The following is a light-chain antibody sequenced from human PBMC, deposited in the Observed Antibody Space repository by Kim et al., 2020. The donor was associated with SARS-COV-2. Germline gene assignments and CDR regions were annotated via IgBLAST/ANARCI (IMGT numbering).Light chain of an antibody. CDR2: AVS. Sequence: SIPISSPRTSRAVGAYNYVSRYQQHPGKAPKLMIYAVSKRPSGVSDRFSGSKSGNPASLTISGLQAEDYADYYCSSYRTSGTLVFGGGTKLTVL. V-gene: IGLV2-14*03. CDR3: SSYRTSGTLV. CDR1: SRAVGAYNY. J-gene: IGLJ2*01.